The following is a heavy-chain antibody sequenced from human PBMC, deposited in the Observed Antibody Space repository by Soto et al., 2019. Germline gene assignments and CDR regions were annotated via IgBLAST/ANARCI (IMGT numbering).Heavy chain of an antibody. CDR2: IYYSGST. V-gene: IGHV4-31*03. CDR1: GGSISSGGYY. D-gene: IGHD2-2*01. Sequence: PSETLSLTCTVSGGSISSGGYYWSWIRQHAGKGLEWIGYIYYSGSTYYNPSLKSRVTISVDTSKNQFSLKLSSVTAADTAVYYCARDRYDCSSTSCLEGPYGMDVWGQGTTVTVSS. J-gene: IGHJ6*02. CDR3: ARDRYDCSSTSCLEGPYGMDV.